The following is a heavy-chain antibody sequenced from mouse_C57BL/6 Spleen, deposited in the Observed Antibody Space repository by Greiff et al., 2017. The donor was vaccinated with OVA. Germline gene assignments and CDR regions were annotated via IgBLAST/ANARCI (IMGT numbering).Heavy chain of an antibody. J-gene: IGHJ4*01. CDR2: ISDGGSYT. CDR1: GFTFSSYA. CDR3: ARDLDYYGSSYAMDY. Sequence: DVKLVESGGGLVKPGGSLKLSCAASGFTFSSYAMSWVRQTPEKRLEWVATISDGGSYTYYPDNVKGRFTISRDNAKNNLYLQMSHLKSEDTAMYYCARDLDYYGSSYAMDYWGQGTSVTVSS. V-gene: IGHV5-4*01. D-gene: IGHD1-1*01.